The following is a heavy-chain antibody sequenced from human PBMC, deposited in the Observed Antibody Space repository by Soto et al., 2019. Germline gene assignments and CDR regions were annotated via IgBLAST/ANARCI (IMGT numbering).Heavy chain of an antibody. CDR1: GFTFSSYG. D-gene: IGHD6-19*01. CDR2: IWYDGSNK. V-gene: IGHV3-33*01. J-gene: IGHJ4*02. CDR3: ATVAGRWDY. Sequence: QVQLVESGGGVVQPGRSLRLSCAASGFTFSSYGMHWVRQAPGKGLEWVAVIWYDGSNKYYADSVKGRFTISRDNSKNTLYLQMNSLGAEDTAVYYCATVAGRWDYWGQGTLVTVSS.